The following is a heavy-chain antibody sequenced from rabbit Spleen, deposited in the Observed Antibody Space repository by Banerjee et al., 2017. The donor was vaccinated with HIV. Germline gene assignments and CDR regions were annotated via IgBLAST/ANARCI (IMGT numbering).Heavy chain of an antibody. CDR3: ASGYGGVGRAYKL. CDR1: GFSFSSSDY. J-gene: IGHJ4*01. CDR2: IDTGSSSFT. V-gene: IGHV1S45*01. Sequence: QEQLEESGGDLVKPGASLTLTCTASGFSFSSSDYMCWVRQAPGKGLEWIACIDTGSSSFTYFAHWAKGRFTISKASSTTVTLQMTSLTAADTATYFCASGYGGVGRAYKLWGQGTLVTVS. D-gene: IGHD4-2*01.